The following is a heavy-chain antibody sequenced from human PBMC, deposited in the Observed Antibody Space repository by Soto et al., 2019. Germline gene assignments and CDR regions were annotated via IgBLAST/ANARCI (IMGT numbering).Heavy chain of an antibody. J-gene: IGHJ4*02. Sequence: HPGGSLRLSCAASGFTFSNCAMSWVRQAPGKGLEWVSAISGSGGSTYYADTVKGRFTISRDNSKNTLYLQMNSLRAEDTAVYYCAKYDILTGYPPKHFDYWGQGALVTVSS. CDR3: AKYDILTGYPPKHFDY. D-gene: IGHD3-9*01. CDR1: GFTFSNCA. CDR2: ISGSGGST. V-gene: IGHV3-23*01.